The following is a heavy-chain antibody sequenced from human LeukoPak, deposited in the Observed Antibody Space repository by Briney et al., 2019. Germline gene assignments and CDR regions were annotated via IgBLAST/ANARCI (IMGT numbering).Heavy chain of an antibody. Sequence: LPGGSLRLSCAASGFTFSSYWMQWVRQAPGKGLVGVSRINSDGSSTRYLDSVKGRVTVSRDNARNTLYLQMNSLRVEDTAVYYCARDGGDGYNRDDFDYWGQGTLVTVSS. CDR3: ARDGGDGYNRDDFDY. CDR2: INSDGSST. D-gene: IGHD5-24*01. V-gene: IGHV3-74*01. J-gene: IGHJ4*02. CDR1: GFTFSSYW.